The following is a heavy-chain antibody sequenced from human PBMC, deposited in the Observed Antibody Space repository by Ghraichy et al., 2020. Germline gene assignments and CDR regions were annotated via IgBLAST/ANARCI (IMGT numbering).Heavy chain of an antibody. CDR1: GFTFSSYG. D-gene: IGHD3-10*01. CDR2: ISYDGSNK. Sequence: GGSLRLSCAASGFTFSSYGMHWVRQAPGKGLEWVAVISYDGSNKYYADSVKGRFTISRDNSKNTLYLQMNSLRAEDTAVYYCAKDLWPEYGSGEPNWFDPWGQGTLVTVSS. CDR3: AKDLWPEYGSGEPNWFDP. J-gene: IGHJ5*02. V-gene: IGHV3-30*18.